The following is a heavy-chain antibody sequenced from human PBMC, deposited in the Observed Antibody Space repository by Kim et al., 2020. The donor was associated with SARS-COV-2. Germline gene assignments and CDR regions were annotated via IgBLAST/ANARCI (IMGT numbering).Heavy chain of an antibody. Sequence: DYVKGRFTVSRDNAKNPRYLQMNSLRAEDTAVYYCARDPEGVYGDYFFDYWGQGTLVTVSS. D-gene: IGHD4-17*01. V-gene: IGHV3-11*06. CDR3: ARDPEGVYGDYFFDY. J-gene: IGHJ4*02.